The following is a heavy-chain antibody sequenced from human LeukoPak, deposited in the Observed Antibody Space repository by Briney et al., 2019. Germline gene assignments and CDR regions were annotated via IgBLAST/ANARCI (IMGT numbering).Heavy chain of an antibody. J-gene: IGHJ1*01. V-gene: IGHV4-61*01. CDR1: GGSVSSGSYY. Sequence: PSETLSLTCTVSGGSVSSGSYYWSWIRQPPGKGLEWIVYIYYSGSTNYNPSLKSRVTISVDTSKNQFSLKLSSVTAADTAVYYCARAIDTAMVTWDTDYYDSSGYHYFDHWGQGTLVTVSS. CDR3: ARAIDTAMVTWDTDYYDSSGYHYFDH. CDR2: IYYSGST. D-gene: IGHD3-22*01.